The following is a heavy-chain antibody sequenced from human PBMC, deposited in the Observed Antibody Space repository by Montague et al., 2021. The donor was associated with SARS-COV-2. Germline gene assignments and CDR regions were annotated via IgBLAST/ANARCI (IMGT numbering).Heavy chain of an antibody. CDR3: ARDIAVAGLFDY. V-gene: IGHV4-61*02. Sequence: TLSLTCTVSGGSISSGSYSWSRIWQADGKGLEWIGRNTISGSTNYNPSLKSRVTISVDTSKNQFSLKLSSVSAADTAVYYCARDIAVAGLFDYWGQGTLVTVSS. J-gene: IGHJ4*02. CDR1: GGSISSGSYS. D-gene: IGHD6-19*01. CDR2: NTISGST.